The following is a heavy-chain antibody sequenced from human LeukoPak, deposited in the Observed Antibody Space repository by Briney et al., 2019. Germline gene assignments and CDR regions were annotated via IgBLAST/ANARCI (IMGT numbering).Heavy chain of an antibody. J-gene: IGHJ4*02. D-gene: IGHD4-23*01. V-gene: IGHV4-59*12. CDR3: ASQTPVVTHVHY. Sequence: PSETLSLTCTVSGGSISSYYWSWIRQPPGKGLEWIGYMYYSGSTNYNPSLKSRVTISVDTSKNQFSLNLTSVTAADTAVYYCASQTPVVTHVHYWGQGTLVAVSS. CDR2: MYYSGST. CDR1: GGSISSYY.